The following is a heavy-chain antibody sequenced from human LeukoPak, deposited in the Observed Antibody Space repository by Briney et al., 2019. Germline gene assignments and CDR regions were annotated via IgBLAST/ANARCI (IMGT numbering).Heavy chain of an antibody. V-gene: IGHV3-23*01. CDR2: IIGSGGSTYYGSGSST. CDR3: ARGSEWELLGSCDY. CDR1: GFTFSSYA. D-gene: IGHD1-26*01. J-gene: IGHJ4*02. Sequence: PGGSLRLSCAASGFTFSSYAMSWVRQAPGKGLEWVSAIIGSGGSTYYGSGSSTYYADSVKGQFTISRDNAKNSLYLQMNSLRAEDTAVYYCARGSEWELLGSCDYWGQGTLVTVSS.